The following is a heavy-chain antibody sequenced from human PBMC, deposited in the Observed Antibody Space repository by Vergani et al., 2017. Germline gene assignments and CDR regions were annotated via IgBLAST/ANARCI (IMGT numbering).Heavy chain of an antibody. Sequence: QLQLQESGSGLVKPSQTLSLTCAVSGGSISSGGYSWSWIRQPPGKGLEWIGYIYHSGSTSYNPSLKSRVTISVDRSKNQFSLKLSSMTAADTAVYDCARGLFTMVRGGPRYGMDVWGQGTTVTVSS. CDR3: ARGLFTMVRGGPRYGMDV. CDR2: IYHSGST. J-gene: IGHJ6*02. V-gene: IGHV4-30-2*01. D-gene: IGHD3-10*01. CDR1: GGSISSGGYS.